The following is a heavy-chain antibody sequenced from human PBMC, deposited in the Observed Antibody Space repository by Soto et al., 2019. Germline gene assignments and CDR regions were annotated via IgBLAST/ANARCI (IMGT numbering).Heavy chain of an antibody. Sequence: KPSETLSLTCTVSGGSFKSGSYSWSWIRQPPGKGLEWIGYVYHTGRTSYNPSLKSRVPISMDTSKNQFSLNLDSVTAADTAVYFCARDFAYFDSWGQGTLVTVSS. CDR2: VYHTGRT. J-gene: IGHJ4*02. CDR3: ARDFAYFDS. CDR1: GGSFKSGSYS. D-gene: IGHD3-3*01. V-gene: IGHV4-61*01.